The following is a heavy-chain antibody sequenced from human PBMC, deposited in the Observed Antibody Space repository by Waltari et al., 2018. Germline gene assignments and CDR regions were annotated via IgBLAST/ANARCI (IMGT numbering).Heavy chain of an antibody. Sequence: EVQLVESGGGLVRPGGSLRLSCAASGFTFNTYWMHWVRQAPGKGLVWVARINSEGSLISYAASVKGRFTISRDNAKNTLYLQMNSLRAEDTAVYYCARGGGSLDYWGQGTQVIVSS. CDR1: GFTFNTYW. D-gene: IGHD3-10*01. CDR2: INSEGSLI. V-gene: IGHV3-74*01. J-gene: IGHJ4*02. CDR3: ARGGGSLDY.